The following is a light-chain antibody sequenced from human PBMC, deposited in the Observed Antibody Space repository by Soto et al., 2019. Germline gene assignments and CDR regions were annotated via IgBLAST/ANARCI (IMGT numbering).Light chain of an antibody. V-gene: IGLV2-14*01. CDR3: SSYTTSSSSV. CDR2: DVT. J-gene: IGLJ1*01. CDR1: SSDVGGYIY. Sequence: QSALTQPASVSGSAGQSITISCTGTSSDVGGYIYVSWYQQHPGKAPKLMIYDVTSRPSGVSYRFSGSKSGNTASLTISGLQAEDEADYYCSSYTTSSSSVFGTGTKVTVL.